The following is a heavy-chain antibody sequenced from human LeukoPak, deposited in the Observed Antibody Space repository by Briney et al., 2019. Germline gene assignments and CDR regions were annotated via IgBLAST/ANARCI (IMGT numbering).Heavy chain of an antibody. V-gene: IGHV4-59*08. CDR2: IYYTGST. CDR3: ARLTPDKFGVYDGSGWYPDF. Sequence: SETLSLTCTVSGGSIRSYYRSWIRQPPGKALEWIGYIYYTGSTNYNPSLESRVTTSVHTSKNQFSLKLNSVTAADTAVYYCARLTPDKFGVYDGSGWYPDFWGQGTLVTVSS. J-gene: IGHJ4*02. D-gene: IGHD5/OR15-5a*01. CDR1: GGSIRSYY.